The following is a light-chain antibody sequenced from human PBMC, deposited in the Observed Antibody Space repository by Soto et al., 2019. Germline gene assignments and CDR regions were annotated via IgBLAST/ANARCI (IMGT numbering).Light chain of an antibody. J-gene: IGKJ5*01. Sequence: VMTQSPATLSVSPVEGATLSCRASQSVSSNYLAWYQQKPGQAPRLLIYGASSRATGIPDRFSGSGSGTDFTLTISRLEPEDFAVYYCQQYNNWPSITFGQGTRLEI. CDR2: GAS. V-gene: IGKV3-20*01. CDR3: QQYNNWPSIT. CDR1: QSVSSNY.